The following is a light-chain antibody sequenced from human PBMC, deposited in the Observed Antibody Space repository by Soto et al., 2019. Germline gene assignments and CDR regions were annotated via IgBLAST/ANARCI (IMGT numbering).Light chain of an antibody. Sequence: QSVLTLPPSASGTLGQRVTISCSGSSSNIGSNYVYWYQQLPGTAPKLLIYRNNQRPSGVPDRFSGSKSGTSASLAISGLRSEDEADYYCAAWDDSLSGYVFGTGTKVTVL. J-gene: IGLJ1*01. V-gene: IGLV1-47*01. CDR2: RNN. CDR1: SSNIGSNY. CDR3: AAWDDSLSGYV.